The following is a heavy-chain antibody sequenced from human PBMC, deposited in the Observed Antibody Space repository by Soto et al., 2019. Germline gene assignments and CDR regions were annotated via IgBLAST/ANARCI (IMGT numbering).Heavy chain of an antibody. CDR3: ARDSRECSGGSCYLYY. J-gene: IGHJ4*02. Sequence: QVQLVESGGGVVQPGRSLRLSCAASGFTFSSYGMHWVRQAPGKGLEWVAVIWYDGSNKYYADSVKGRFTISRDNSKNTLYLQMNSLRAEDTAVYYCARDSRECSGGSCYLYYWGQGTLVTVSS. CDR1: GFTFSSYG. D-gene: IGHD2-15*01. CDR2: IWYDGSNK. V-gene: IGHV3-33*01.